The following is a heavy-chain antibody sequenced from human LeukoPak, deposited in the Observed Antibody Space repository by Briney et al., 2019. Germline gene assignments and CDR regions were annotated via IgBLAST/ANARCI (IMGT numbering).Heavy chain of an antibody. J-gene: IGHJ3*02. CDR3: ARPSSSYDFWSGYCFAFDI. D-gene: IGHD3-3*01. CDR1: GFTFSSYS. CDR2: ISSSSSYI. Sequence: GGSLRLSCAASGFTFSSYSMNWVRQAPGKGLEWVSSISSSSSYIYYADSVKGRFTISRDNAKNSLYLQMNSLRAEDTAVYYCARPSSSYDFWSGYCFAFDIWGQGTMVTVSS. V-gene: IGHV3-21*01.